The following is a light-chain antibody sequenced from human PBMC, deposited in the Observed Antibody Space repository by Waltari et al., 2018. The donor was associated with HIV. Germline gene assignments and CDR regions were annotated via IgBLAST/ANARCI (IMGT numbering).Light chain of an antibody. Sequence: DIVMTQSPLSLPVTPGEPASISCRSSQSLLHSNGYNYLDWYVQKPGQSPQILIDVGSNRASGVPDRFSGSGSGTDFTLKISRVEAEDVGIYYCMQALQTPYTFGQGTKLNI. CDR3: MQALQTPYT. CDR1: QSLLHSNGYNY. J-gene: IGKJ2*01. CDR2: VGS. V-gene: IGKV2-28*01.